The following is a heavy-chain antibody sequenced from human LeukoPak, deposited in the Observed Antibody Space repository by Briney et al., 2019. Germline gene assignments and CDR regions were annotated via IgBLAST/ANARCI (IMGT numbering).Heavy chain of an antibody. Sequence: TGGSLRLSCAASGFTFDDYAMHWVRQAPGKGLEWVSGISWNSGSVGYADSVKGRFTISRDNAKNSLYLQMNSLRAEDTALYYCAKDLAFGWYSGGFDYWGQGTLVTVSS. CDR2: ISWNSGSV. J-gene: IGHJ4*02. CDR1: GFTFDDYA. CDR3: AKDLAFGWYSGGFDY. D-gene: IGHD6-19*01. V-gene: IGHV3-9*01.